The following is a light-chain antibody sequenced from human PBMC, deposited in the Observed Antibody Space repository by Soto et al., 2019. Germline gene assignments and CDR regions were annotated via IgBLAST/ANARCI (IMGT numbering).Light chain of an antibody. CDR2: DAS. CDR3: EQRSNWLLA. J-gene: IGKJ4*01. V-gene: IGKV3-11*01. Sequence: EIVLTQSPATLSLSPGERATLSCRASQSVSSYLAWYQQKPGQAPRLLIYDASNRATGIPARFSGIGSGTDFTLTSSSLEPEDFAGYYCEQRSNWLLAVGGGIQVEIK. CDR1: QSVSSY.